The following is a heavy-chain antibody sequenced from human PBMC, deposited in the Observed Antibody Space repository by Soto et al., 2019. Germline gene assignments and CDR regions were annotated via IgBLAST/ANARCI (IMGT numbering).Heavy chain of an antibody. V-gene: IGHV4-30-4*01. J-gene: IGHJ4*02. CDR1: GGSISSGDYY. D-gene: IGHD5-12*01. Sequence: SETLSLTCTVSGGSISSGDYYWSWIRQPPGKGLEWIGYIYYSGSTYYNPSLKSRVTISVDTSKNQFSLKLSSVTAADTAVYYCARSVATTILPYFDYWGQGTLVTVSS. CDR2: IYYSGST. CDR3: ARSVATTILPYFDY.